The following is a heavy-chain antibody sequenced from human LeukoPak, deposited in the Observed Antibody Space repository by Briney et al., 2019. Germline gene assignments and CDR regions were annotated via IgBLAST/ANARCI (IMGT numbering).Heavy chain of an antibody. V-gene: IGHV3-21*01. Sequence: PGGSLRLSCTGSGFTLSSYAMNWVRRAPGQGLEWGSSISSSSSDIYYTDSVKGRFTISRDNAKNSLYLQMNSLRAEDTAVYYCVTDYGGSSGAFDIWGQGTMVTVSS. CDR2: ISSSSSDI. CDR3: VTDYGGSSGAFDI. J-gene: IGHJ3*02. CDR1: GFTLSSYA. D-gene: IGHD4-23*01.